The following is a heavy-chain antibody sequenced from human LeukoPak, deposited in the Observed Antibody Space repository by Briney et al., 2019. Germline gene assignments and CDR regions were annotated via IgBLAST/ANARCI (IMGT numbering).Heavy chain of an antibody. CDR1: GGSLSGYY. Sequence: SETLSLTCAVYGGSLSGYYWSWIRQPPGKGLEWIGEINHSGSTNYNPSLKSRVTISVDTSKNQFSPKLSSVTAADTAVYYCARFGVVVPAARGNWFDPWGQGTLVTVSS. CDR2: INHSGST. J-gene: IGHJ5*02. D-gene: IGHD2-2*01. V-gene: IGHV4-34*01. CDR3: ARFGVVVPAARGNWFDP.